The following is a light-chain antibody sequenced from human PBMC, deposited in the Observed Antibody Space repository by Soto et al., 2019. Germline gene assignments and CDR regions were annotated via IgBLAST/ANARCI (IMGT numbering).Light chain of an antibody. Sequence: PGDRATLSCRASQSVSDSLAWYXQXXGQAXXXVXXAASNRPPGIPARFSGSGSGKDFTLTIRSLEPEDFAVYYCQHRDNRPPGLTFGGGTKVDI. CDR3: QHRDNRPPGLT. CDR1: QSVSDS. J-gene: IGKJ4*01. V-gene: IGKV3-11*01. CDR2: AAS.